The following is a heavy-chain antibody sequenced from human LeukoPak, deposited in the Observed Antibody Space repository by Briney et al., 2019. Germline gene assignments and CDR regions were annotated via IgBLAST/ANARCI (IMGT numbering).Heavy chain of an antibody. Sequence: PPETLSLTCTVSGGSISSSSYYWGWIRQPPGKGLEWIGSIYYSGSTYYNPSLKSRVTISVDTSKNQFSLKLSSVTAADTAVYYCARLDGEQQLAPYFDYWGQGTLVTVSS. V-gene: IGHV4-39*01. J-gene: IGHJ4*02. D-gene: IGHD6-13*01. CDR3: ARLDGEQQLAPYFDY. CDR2: IYYSGST. CDR1: GGSISSSSYY.